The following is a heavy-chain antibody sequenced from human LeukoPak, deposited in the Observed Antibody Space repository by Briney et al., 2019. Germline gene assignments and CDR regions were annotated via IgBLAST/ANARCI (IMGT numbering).Heavy chain of an antibody. CDR1: GDSVSSNSAA. D-gene: IGHD2-15*01. CDR3: AREARYCSGGSCYQNYFDY. J-gene: IGHJ4*02. V-gene: IGHV6-1*01. CDR2: TYYRSKWYN. Sequence: SQTLSLTCAISGDSVSSNSAAWNWIRQSPSRGLEWLGRTYYRSKWYNDYAVSVKSRITINPDTSKNQFSLQLNSVTPEDTAVYYCAREARYCSGGSCYQNYFDYWGQGTLVTVSS.